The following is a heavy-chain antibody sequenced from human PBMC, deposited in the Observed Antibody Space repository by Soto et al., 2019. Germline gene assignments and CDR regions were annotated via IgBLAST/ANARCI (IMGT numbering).Heavy chain of an antibody. CDR1: GGSISDGAYY. D-gene: IGHD2-21*01. Sequence: QVQLQESGPGLVKPSQTLSLTCTVSGGSISDGAYYWSWIRQPPGKGLEWIGHIYDSGNTYNNPSLKSRLTISVDTSKNHFSLNLNSVTAADTAVYYCASGLSGDKGDQWGQGTLVTVSS. CDR2: IYDSGNT. J-gene: IGHJ4*02. CDR3: ASGLSGDKGDQ. V-gene: IGHV4-30-4*01.